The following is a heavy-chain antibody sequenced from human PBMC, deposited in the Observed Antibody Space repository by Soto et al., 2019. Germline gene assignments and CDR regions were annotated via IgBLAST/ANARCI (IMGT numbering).Heavy chain of an antibody. CDR1: GGSIRSHN. D-gene: IGHD3-3*01. V-gene: IGHV4-59*08. CDR3: ARHLFDSWKGYSYYSYMDV. J-gene: IGHJ6*03. Sequence: QVQLQESGPGLVKPSETLSLTCSVPGGSIRSHNWSWIRQPPGKGLEWIGCMYYSAMTEYNPSLKCRVTISAGTSNNKVSLRLSSVTAVDTAVYFWARHLFDSWKGYSYYSYMDVWGKGTAVTVSS. CDR2: MYYSAMT.